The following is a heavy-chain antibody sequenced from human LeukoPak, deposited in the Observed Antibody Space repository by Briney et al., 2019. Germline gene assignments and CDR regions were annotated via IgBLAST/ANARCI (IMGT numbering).Heavy chain of an antibody. J-gene: IGHJ6*02. CDR3: ARSGSGSYYLPFYYYYGMDV. Sequence: SETLSLTCAVYGGSFSGYYWSWIRQPPGKGLEWIGEINHSGSTNYNPSLKSRVTTSVDTSKNQFSLKLSSVTAADTAVYYCARSGSGSYYLPFYYYYGMDVWGQGTTVTVSS. D-gene: IGHD3-10*01. CDR2: INHSGST. CDR1: GGSFSGYY. V-gene: IGHV4-34*01.